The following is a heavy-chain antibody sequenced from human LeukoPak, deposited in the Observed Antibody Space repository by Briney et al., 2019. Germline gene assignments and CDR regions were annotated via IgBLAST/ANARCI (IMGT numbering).Heavy chain of an antibody. V-gene: IGHV1-8*01. CDR2: MNPNSGNT. CDR1: GYTFTSYD. J-gene: IGHJ6*02. CDR3: ARGKGYGRRFYYYGMDV. D-gene: IGHD5-12*01. Sequence: GASVQVSCKASGYTFTSYDINWVRQATGQGLEWMGWMNPNSGNTGYAQKFQGRVTMTRNTSISTAYMELSSLRSEDTAVYYCARGKGYGRRFYYYGMDVWGQGTTVTVSS.